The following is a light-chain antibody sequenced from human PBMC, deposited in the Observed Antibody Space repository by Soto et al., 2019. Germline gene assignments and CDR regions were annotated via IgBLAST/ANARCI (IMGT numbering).Light chain of an antibody. V-gene: IGKV3-20*01. CDR3: QQYGGSPLYT. Sequence: EIVLTQSPGTLSLSPGDRVTLSCRASQTVSSSHLAWYQQKPGQAPRLLVYGASSRATGIPDRFSGSGSGTDFTLTISRLEPEDFAVYYCQQYGGSPLYTFGQGTKLEIK. CDR1: QTVSSSH. CDR2: GAS. J-gene: IGKJ2*01.